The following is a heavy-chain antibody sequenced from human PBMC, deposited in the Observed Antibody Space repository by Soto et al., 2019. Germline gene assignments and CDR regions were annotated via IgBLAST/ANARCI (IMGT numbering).Heavy chain of an antibody. J-gene: IGHJ6*02. CDR2: IVPVLGTS. CDR3: ARDSPGGGYYYGMDV. Sequence: GXSVKVSCKASVGSFSSYAISWVRQAPGQGLEWMGGIVPVLGTSHSAQKFQGRVTFSTDDSTTTAYMELSSLRSEDTAVYYCARDSPGGGYYYGMDVWGQGNTVTVSS. D-gene: IGHD3-16*01. CDR1: VGSFSSYA. V-gene: IGHV1-69*05.